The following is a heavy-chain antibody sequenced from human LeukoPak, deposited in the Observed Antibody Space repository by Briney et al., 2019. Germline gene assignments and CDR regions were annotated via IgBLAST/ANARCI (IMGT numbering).Heavy chain of an antibody. Sequence: SVKVSCKASGYTFTGYYMHWVRQAPGQGLEWMGGIIPIFGTANYAQKFQGRVTITADESTSTAYMELSSLRSEDTAVYYCARVQTSDSSGYYYWGQGTLVTVSS. CDR3: ARVQTSDSSGYYY. CDR1: GYTFTGYY. CDR2: IIPIFGTA. V-gene: IGHV1-69*13. D-gene: IGHD3-22*01. J-gene: IGHJ4*02.